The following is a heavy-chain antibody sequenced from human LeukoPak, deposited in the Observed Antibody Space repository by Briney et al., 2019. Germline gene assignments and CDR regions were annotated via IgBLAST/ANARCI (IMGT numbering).Heavy chain of an antibody. Sequence: GGSLRLSCAASGFTFSSYGMHWVRQAPGKGLEWVVVIWYDGSNKYYADSVKGRFTISRDNSKNTLYLQMNSLRAEDTAAYCCARDGFDPWGQGTLVTVSS. CDR2: IWYDGSNK. J-gene: IGHJ5*02. CDR3: ARDGFDP. V-gene: IGHV3-33*01. CDR1: GFTFSSYG.